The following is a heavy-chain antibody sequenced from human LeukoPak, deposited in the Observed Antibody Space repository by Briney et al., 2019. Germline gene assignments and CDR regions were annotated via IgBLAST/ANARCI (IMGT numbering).Heavy chain of an antibody. CDR3: AIGRDGYNLRVSGAFDI. J-gene: IGHJ3*02. V-gene: IGHV4-31*03. D-gene: IGHD5-24*01. CDR2: IYYSGST. Sequence: SETLSLTCTVCGGSIRSGGYYWSWIRQHPGKCLEWIGYIYYSGSTYYNPSLKSRVTISVDTSKNQFSLKLSSVTAADTAVYYCAIGRDGYNLRVSGAFDIWGQGTMVTVSS. CDR1: GGSIRSGGYY.